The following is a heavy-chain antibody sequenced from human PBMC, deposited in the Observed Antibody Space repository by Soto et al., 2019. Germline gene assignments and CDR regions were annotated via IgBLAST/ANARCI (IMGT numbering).Heavy chain of an antibody. Sequence: GGSLRLSCAASGFTFSNYAISWVRQGPGEGLEWVSTTIGSGGSTYYTDSVKGRFTVSRDNSRNTLYMEMNSLRAEDTAVHHCAKDEQSGFNDFDYWGPGARVTVSP. J-gene: IGHJ4*01. CDR1: GFTFSNYA. CDR2: TIGSGGST. D-gene: IGHD3-22*01. V-gene: IGHV3-23*01. CDR3: AKDEQSGFNDFDY.